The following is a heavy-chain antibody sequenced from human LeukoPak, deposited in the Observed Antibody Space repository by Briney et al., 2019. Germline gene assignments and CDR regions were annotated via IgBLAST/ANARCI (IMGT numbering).Heavy chain of an antibody. CDR3: ARGDGGYNY. D-gene: IGHD5-18*01. CDR2: ISSNGGST. J-gene: IGHJ4*02. CDR1: GFTFSSYA. V-gene: IGHV3-64*01. Sequence: PGGSLTLSCAASGFTFSSYAMHWVRQAPGKGLEYVSAISSNGGSTYYANSVKGRFTISRDNSKNTLYLQMGSLRAEDMAVYYCARGDGGYNYWGQGTLVTVSS.